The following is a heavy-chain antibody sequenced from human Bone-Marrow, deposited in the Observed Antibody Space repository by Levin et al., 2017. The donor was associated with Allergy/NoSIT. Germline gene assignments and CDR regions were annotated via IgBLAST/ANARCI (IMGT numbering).Heavy chain of an antibody. Sequence: GESLKISCKASGYTFTSYAMNWVRQAPGQGLEWMGWINTNTGNPTYAQGFTGRFVFSLDTSVSTAYLQISSLKAEDTAVYYCARDVWGVAVAGPRGSEFDYWGQGTLVTVSS. V-gene: IGHV7-4-1*02. J-gene: IGHJ4*02. D-gene: IGHD6-19*01. CDR1: GYTFTSYA. CDR2: INTNTGNP. CDR3: ARDVWGVAVAGPRGSEFDY.